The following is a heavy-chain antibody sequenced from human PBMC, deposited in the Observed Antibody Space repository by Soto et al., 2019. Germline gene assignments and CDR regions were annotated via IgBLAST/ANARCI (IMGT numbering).Heavy chain of an antibody. Sequence: PSETLSLTCTVSGGSISSGGYYWSWIRQHPGKGLEWIGYIYYSASTNYNPSLKSRVTISVDTSKNQFSLKLSSVTAADTAVYYCARDHGMYSSGYYPLPDAFDIWGQGTMVTVSS. V-gene: IGHV4-61*08. CDR3: ARDHGMYSSGYYPLPDAFDI. CDR2: IYYSAST. J-gene: IGHJ3*02. CDR1: GGSISSGGYY. D-gene: IGHD3-22*01.